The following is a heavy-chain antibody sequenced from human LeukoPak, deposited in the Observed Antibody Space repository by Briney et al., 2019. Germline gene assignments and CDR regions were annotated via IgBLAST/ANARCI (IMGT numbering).Heavy chain of an antibody. D-gene: IGHD2-15*01. CDR3: ARMTPDSPSFDY. CDR1: GFSLRAPEMC. CDR2: IDWDDDK. J-gene: IGHJ4*02. V-gene: IGHV2-70*17. Sequence: SGPALVKPTQTLTLTCSFSGFSLRAPEMCVTWIRQPPGKPLEWLARIDWDDDKFYSPSLRTRLTISKDTPNNQVVLRMTNMDPVDTGTYYCARMTPDSPSFDYWGQGALITVSS.